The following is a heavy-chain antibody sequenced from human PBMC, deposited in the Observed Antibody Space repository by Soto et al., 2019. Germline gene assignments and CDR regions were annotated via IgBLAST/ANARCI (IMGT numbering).Heavy chain of an antibody. CDR2: ISGSGGLI. D-gene: IGHD3-10*02. CDR1: GFAFSNYA. V-gene: IGHV3-23*01. J-gene: IGHJ4*02. Sequence: EVQLLESGGGLVQPGVSLRLSCAASGFAFSNYAMRWVRQAPGKGLEWVSGISGSGGLIHYADSVKGRFTISRDNSKNTRFLLMQSLRAEDTAADYCVKARCSGSHTTYYFDCWGQGALVTVSS. CDR3: VKARCSGSHTTYYFDC.